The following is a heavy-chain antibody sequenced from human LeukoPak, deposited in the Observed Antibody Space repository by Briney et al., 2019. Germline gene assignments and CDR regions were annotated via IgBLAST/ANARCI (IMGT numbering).Heavy chain of an antibody. CDR1: GLTVTNAW. D-gene: IGHD3-10*01. CDR2: IASKTDGGAT. Sequence: PGGSLRLSCSASGLTVTNAWMNWVRQAPGEGLDWVGRIASKTDGGATDYAAPVKGRFTISRDDSRNTLNLQMNSLKTEDTAVYYCTTGIRGDWGQGTLVTVSS. CDR3: TTGIRGD. V-gene: IGHV3-15*07. J-gene: IGHJ4*02.